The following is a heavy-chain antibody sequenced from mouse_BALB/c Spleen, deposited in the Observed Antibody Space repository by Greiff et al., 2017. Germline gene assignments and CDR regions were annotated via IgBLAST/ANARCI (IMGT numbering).Heavy chain of an antibody. V-gene: IGHV1-9*01. CDR3: ARQERLSTVVASGDY. Sequence: QVQLKQSGAELMKPGASVKISCKATGYTFSSYWIEWVKQRPGHGLEWIGEILPGSGSTNYNEKFKGKATFTADTSSNTAYMQLSSLTSEDSAVYYCARQERLSTVVASGDYWGQGTSVTVSS. CDR1: GYTFSSYW. J-gene: IGHJ4*01. CDR2: ILPGSGST. D-gene: IGHD1-1*01.